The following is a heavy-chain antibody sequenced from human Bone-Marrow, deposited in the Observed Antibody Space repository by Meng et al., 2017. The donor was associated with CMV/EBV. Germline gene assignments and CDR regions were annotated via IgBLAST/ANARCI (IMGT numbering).Heavy chain of an antibody. CDR1: GFDFSSYS. Sequence: GESLKISCAASGFDFSSYSMHWVRQAPGKGLKWVAVISYDGSNTYYADSVKGRFTISRDFSKDTLYLQMNSLSAEDTAMYYCARAPSLLWFGEFDYWGQGTLVTVSS. CDR3: ARAPSLLWFGEFDY. D-gene: IGHD3-10*01. CDR2: ISYDGSNT. V-gene: IGHV3-30-3*01. J-gene: IGHJ4*02.